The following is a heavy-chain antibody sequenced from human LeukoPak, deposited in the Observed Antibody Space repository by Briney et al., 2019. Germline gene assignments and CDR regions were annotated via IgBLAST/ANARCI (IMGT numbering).Heavy chain of an antibody. V-gene: IGHV1-18*01. Sequence: ASVKVSCKASGYTFSNYGISWVRQAPGQGLEWVGWIRGDNGNTNYAPRLQGRVTMTTDTSTSTAYLELRSLGSDETAVYYCPRVDLLTGYYFFDYWGQGTLVTVSS. CDR1: GYTFSNYG. J-gene: IGHJ4*02. D-gene: IGHD3-9*01. CDR3: PRVDLLTGYYFFDY. CDR2: IRGDNGNT.